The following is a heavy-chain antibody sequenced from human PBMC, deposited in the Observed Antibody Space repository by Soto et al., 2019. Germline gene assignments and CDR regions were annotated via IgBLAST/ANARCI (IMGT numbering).Heavy chain of an antibody. CDR1: GGSISSNSYY. D-gene: IGHD3-16*01. V-gene: IGHV4-39*01. CDR3: VRHQGGYYSGVDV. Sequence: QLQLQESGPGLVKPSETLSLTCTVSGGSISSNSYYWAWIRQPPGKGLEWIGNIYYSGTTYYNPSLKSRDTISVDSSKNQFSLKLSSVTAADTAVYICVRHQGGYYSGVDVWGQGYTVTVSS. CDR2: IYYSGTT. J-gene: IGHJ6*02.